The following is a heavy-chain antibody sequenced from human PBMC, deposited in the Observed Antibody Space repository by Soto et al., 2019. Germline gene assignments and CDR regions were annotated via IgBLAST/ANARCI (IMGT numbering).Heavy chain of an antibody. D-gene: IGHD2-2*01. Sequence: GASVKVSCKASGGTFSSYAISWVRQAPGQGLEWMGGIIPIFGTANHAQKFQGRVTITADKSTSTAYMELSSLRSEDTAVYYCARDPSYCSSTSCKDVWGQGTTVTVSS. CDR1: GGTFSSYA. J-gene: IGHJ6*02. CDR3: ARDPSYCSSTSCKDV. V-gene: IGHV1-69*06. CDR2: IIPIFGTA.